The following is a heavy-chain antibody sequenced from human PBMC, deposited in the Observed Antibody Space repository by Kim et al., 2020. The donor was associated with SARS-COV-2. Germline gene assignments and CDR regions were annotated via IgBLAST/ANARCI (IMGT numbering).Heavy chain of an antibody. CDR2: IWYDGSNK. CDR3: AKGGYYGSGNDHRPLDY. CDR1: GFTFSSYG. V-gene: IGHV3-33*06. Sequence: GGSLRLSCAASGFTFSSYGMHWVRQAPGKGLEWVAVIWYDGSNKYYADPVKGRFTISRDNSKNTLYLQMNSLRAEDTAVYYCAKGGYYGSGNDHRPLDYWGQGTLVTVSS. J-gene: IGHJ4*02. D-gene: IGHD3-10*01.